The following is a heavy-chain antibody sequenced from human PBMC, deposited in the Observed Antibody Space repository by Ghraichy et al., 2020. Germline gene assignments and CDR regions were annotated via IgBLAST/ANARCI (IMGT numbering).Heavy chain of an antibody. Sequence: GGSLRLSCAASGFTFSNYWMNWVRQAPGKGLEWVANIKVDGREKYYVDSVKGRFTISRDNAKNSLYLQMNSLRAEDTAVYHCVRGWGSMLDWGQGTLVAVSS. V-gene: IGHV3-7*01. CDR3: VRGWGSMLD. CDR2: IKVDGREK. CDR1: GFTFSNYW. D-gene: IGHD3-16*01. J-gene: IGHJ4*02.